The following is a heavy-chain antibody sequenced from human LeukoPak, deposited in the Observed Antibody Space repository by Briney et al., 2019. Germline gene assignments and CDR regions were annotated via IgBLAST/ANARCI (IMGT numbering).Heavy chain of an antibody. V-gene: IGHV3-53*01. CDR3: AQGYSLAEYFQH. CDR1: GFTVSGNY. CDR2: IYSGGTT. J-gene: IGHJ1*01. Sequence: PGGSLRLSCAVSGFTVSGNYMSWVRQAPGKGLEWVSLIYSGGTTYYADSVKGRFTISRDNSKNTLYLQMNSLRAEDTAVYYCAQGYSLAEYFQHWGQGTLVTVSS. D-gene: IGHD3-22*01.